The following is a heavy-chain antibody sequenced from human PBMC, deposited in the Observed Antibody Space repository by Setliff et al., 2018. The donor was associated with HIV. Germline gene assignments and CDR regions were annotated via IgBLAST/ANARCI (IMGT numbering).Heavy chain of an antibody. D-gene: IGHD5-18*01. CDR1: GFSFSSYS. Sequence: GGSLRLSCAASGFSFSSYSMNWVRQAPGKGLEWVSYITGYNSTIDYADSVKGRFTISRDNAKKSLYLQMNSLRAEDTAVYYCARTRGYSYGYSDYWGQGTLVTVSS. J-gene: IGHJ4*02. CDR2: ITGYNSTI. CDR3: ARTRGYSYGYSDY. V-gene: IGHV3-48*01.